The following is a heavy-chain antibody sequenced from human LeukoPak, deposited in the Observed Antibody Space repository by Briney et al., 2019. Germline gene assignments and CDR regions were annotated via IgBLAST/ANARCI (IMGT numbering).Heavy chain of an antibody. CDR2: INHSRRT. CDR1: GGSFSGYY. V-gene: IGHV4-34*01. CDR3: ARGGSQFGELKFRRRNWFDP. J-gene: IGHJ5*02. Sequence: SETLSLTCADYGGSFSGYYWSWIRHPPGKGLEWIGEINHSRRTHYNPSLKSRVTISVDTSKNQFSLKLSSVTAADTAVYYCARGGSQFGELKFRRRNWFDPWGQGTQVTVSS. D-gene: IGHD3-10*01.